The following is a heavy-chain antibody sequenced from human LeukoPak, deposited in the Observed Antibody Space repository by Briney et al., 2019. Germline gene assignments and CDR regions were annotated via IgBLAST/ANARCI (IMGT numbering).Heavy chain of an antibody. Sequence: PSETLSLTCTVSGGSISSGSYYWSWIRQPAGKGLEWIGRIYTSGSTNYNPSLKSRVTISVDTSKNQFSLKLSSVTAADTAVYYCARRPAHGSGSYYKGGWFDPWGQGTLVTVSS. D-gene: IGHD3-10*01. J-gene: IGHJ5*02. V-gene: IGHV4-61*02. CDR3: ARRPAHGSGSYYKGGWFDP. CDR1: GGSISSGSYY. CDR2: IYTSGST.